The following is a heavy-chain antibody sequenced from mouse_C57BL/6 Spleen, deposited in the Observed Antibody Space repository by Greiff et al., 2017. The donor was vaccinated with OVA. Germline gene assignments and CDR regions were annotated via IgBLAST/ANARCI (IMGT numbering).Heavy chain of an antibody. V-gene: IGHV1-81*01. CDR2: IYPRSGNT. J-gene: IGHJ3*01. CDR1: GYTFTSYG. Sequence: VKLQQSGAELARPGASVKLSCKASGYTFTSYGISWVKQRTGQGLEWIGEIYPRSGNTYYNEKFKGKATLTADKSSSTAYMELRSLTSEDSAVYFCAVDGYQFAYWGQGTLVTVSA. CDR3: AVDGYQFAY. D-gene: IGHD2-3*01.